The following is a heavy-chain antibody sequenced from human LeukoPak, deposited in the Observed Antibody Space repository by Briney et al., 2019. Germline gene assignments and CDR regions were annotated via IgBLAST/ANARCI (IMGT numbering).Heavy chain of an antibody. J-gene: IGHJ6*03. CDR2: IIPIFGTA. Sequence: SVKVSCKASGGTFSSYAISWVRQAPGQGLEWIGGIIPIFGTANYAQKFQGRVTITTDESTSTAYMELSSLRSEDTAVYYCASCRIASRRAFGYYYYMDVWGKGTTVTVSS. CDR3: ASCRIASRRAFGYYYYMDV. D-gene: IGHD6-6*01. V-gene: IGHV1-69*05. CDR1: GGTFSSYA.